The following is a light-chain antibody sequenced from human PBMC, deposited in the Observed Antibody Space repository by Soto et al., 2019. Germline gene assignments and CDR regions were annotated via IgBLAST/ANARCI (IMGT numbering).Light chain of an antibody. CDR1: SSDVGGYNY. CDR2: EVS. Sequence: QSVPTQPPSASGSPGESATISCTGTSSDVGGYNYVSWYQQYPGKAPKLMIYEVSKRPSGVPERFSGSKSGNTASLTVSGLQAEDEADYYCSSYAGSSTWVFGGGTKVTVL. J-gene: IGLJ2*01. CDR3: SSYAGSSTWV. V-gene: IGLV2-8*01.